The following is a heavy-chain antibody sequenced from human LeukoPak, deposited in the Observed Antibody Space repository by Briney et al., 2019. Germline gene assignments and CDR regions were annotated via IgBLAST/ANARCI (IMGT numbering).Heavy chain of an antibody. Sequence: GGSLRLSCSASGFTFSSYDMLWVRQAPGKGLEWLTLISYGGGDEYYAESVRGRFTISRDNSKNTLYLQMNSLRPEDTALYYCARGGYSSGWASGFDYWGQGTLVTVSS. J-gene: IGHJ4*02. CDR1: GFTFSSYD. D-gene: IGHD6-19*01. CDR3: ARGGYSSGWASGFDY. CDR2: ISYGGGDE. V-gene: IGHV3-30-3*01.